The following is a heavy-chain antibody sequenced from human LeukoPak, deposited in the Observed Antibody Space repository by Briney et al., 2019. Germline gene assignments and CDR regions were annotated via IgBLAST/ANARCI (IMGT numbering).Heavy chain of an antibody. CDR2: INSDGSST. CDR3: ASGRYYGSGMAFDY. V-gene: IGHV3-74*01. Sequence: PGGYLRLSCAASGFIVRNYYLSWVRQAPGKGLVWVSRINSDGSSTSYADSVKGRFTISRDNAKNTLYLQMNSLRAEDTAVYYCASGRYYGSGMAFDYWGQGTLVTVSS. D-gene: IGHD3-10*01. CDR1: GFIVRNYY. J-gene: IGHJ4*02.